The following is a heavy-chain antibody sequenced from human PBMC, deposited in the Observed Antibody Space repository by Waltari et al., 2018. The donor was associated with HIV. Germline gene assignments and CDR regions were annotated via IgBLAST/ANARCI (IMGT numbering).Heavy chain of an antibody. CDR3: ARVRSIMGRFLGFDY. V-gene: IGHV3-53*02. J-gene: IGHJ4*02. D-gene: IGHD3-3*02. CDR2: IYRSGDA. CDR1: GLSVSSHY. Sequence: EVQLVETGGGLIQPGGSLRLSCAASGLSVSSHYLNWFRQAPGKGLEWVSVIYRSGDAYYADFVKGRFTISRDNSKNTLYLQMNSLRAEDTAVYYCARVRSIMGRFLGFDYWGQGTLVTVSS.